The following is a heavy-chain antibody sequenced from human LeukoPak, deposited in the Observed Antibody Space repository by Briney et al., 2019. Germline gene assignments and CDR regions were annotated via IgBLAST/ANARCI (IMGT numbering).Heavy chain of an antibody. V-gene: IGHV1-69*05. J-gene: IGHJ3*02. CDR1: GGTFSSYA. CDR3: AREMATIKSTSDAFDI. D-gene: IGHD5-24*01. Sequence: LRASVKVSCKASGGTFSSYAISWVRQAPGQGLEWMGGIIPIFGTANYAQKFQGRVTITTDESTSTAYMELSSLRSEDTAVYYCAREMATIKSTSDAFDIWGQGTMVTVSS. CDR2: IIPIFGTA.